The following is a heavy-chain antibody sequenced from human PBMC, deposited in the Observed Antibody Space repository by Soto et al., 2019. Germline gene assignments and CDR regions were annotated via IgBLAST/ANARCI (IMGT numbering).Heavy chain of an antibody. D-gene: IGHD3-16*02. J-gene: IGHJ4*02. Sequence: SVKVSCKASGFTFTSSSVQWVRQARGQRLEWIGWIVVGSGNTNYAQKFQERVTITRDMSTSTACMELSSLRSEDTAVYYCAADHDYVWGSHRYYFDYWGQGTLVTVSS. CDR1: GFTFTSSS. CDR2: IVVGSGNT. V-gene: IGHV1-58*01. CDR3: AADHDYVWGSHRYYFDY.